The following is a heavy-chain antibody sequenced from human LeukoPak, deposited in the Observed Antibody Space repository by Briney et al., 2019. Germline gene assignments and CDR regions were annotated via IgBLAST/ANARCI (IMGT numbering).Heavy chain of an antibody. CDR1: GFIFSSYG. V-gene: IGHV3-30*02. CDR3: TKDSLRERIVGSTTRGVNDY. Sequence: GGSLRLSCAASGFIFSSYGMHWVRQAPGKGLEGVAFIRYDGRNKYYADSVKGRFTNSRDNSKNTLYLQMNSLRGEDTAVYYCTKDSLRERIVGSTTRGVNDYWGQGTLVTVSS. D-gene: IGHD1-26*01. J-gene: IGHJ4*02. CDR2: IRYDGRNK.